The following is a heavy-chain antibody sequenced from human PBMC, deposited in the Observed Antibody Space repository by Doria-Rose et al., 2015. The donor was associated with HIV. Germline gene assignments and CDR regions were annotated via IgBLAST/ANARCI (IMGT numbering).Heavy chain of an antibody. CDR1: GGSISHYY. D-gene: IGHD1-26*01. J-gene: IGHJ4*02. CDR2: IFYTGST. Sequence: VQLVESGPGLVKPSKTLSLTCSVSGGSISHYYWSWIRQPPGKGLEYIGDIFYTGSTNYSPSLKSRVSISIDTSKNKLSLRLSSVTAADTAVYYCARVLSGTYDYWGQGTLVTVPS. V-gene: IGHV4-59*01. CDR3: ARVLSGTYDY.